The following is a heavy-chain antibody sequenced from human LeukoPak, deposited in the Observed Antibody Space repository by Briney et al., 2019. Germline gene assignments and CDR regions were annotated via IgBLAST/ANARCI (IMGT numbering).Heavy chain of an antibody. CDR1: GFTFSSYA. V-gene: IGHV3-30-3*01. D-gene: IGHD2-15*01. CDR2: ISYDGSNK. CDR3: ARASKVVVVVAAYNWFDP. J-gene: IGHJ5*02. Sequence: GGSLRLSCAASGFTFSSYAMHWVRQAPGKGLEWVAVISYDGSNKYYADSVKGRFTISRDNSKNTLYLQMNSLRAEDTAVYYCARASKVVVVVAAYNWFDPWGQGTLVTVSS.